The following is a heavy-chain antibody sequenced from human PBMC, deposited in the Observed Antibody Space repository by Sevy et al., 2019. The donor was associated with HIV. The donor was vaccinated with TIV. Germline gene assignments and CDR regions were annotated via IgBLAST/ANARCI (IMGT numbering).Heavy chain of an antibody. CDR2: ISSSSSTI. J-gene: IGHJ4*02. V-gene: IGHV3-48*01. CDR1: GFTFSSYS. CDR3: AKDLDIVAVAAAIRLSY. D-gene: IGHD2-2*01. Sequence: GESLKISCAASGFTFSSYSMNWVRQAPGKGLEWVSYISSSSSTIYYADSVKGRFTISRDNAKNSLYLQMNSLRAEDTAVYYCAKDLDIVAVAAAIRLSYWGQGTLVTVSS.